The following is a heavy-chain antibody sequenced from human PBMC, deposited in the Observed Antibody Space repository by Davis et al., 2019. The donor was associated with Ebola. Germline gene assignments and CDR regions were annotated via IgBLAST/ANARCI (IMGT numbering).Heavy chain of an antibody. J-gene: IGHJ4*02. CDR3: ARRNYYGSGTVYFDP. D-gene: IGHD3-10*01. CDR1: AYIFISYA. V-gene: IGHV1-18*01. CDR2: LSTYKRNA. Sequence: ASALDTCKASAYIFISYAISRVRQLPGQGLEWMGWLSTYKRNAHYGQNVQGRVTMTTDTSTSTAYMELRSLRSDDTAVYFCARRNYYGSGTVYFDPWGQGTLVTVSS.